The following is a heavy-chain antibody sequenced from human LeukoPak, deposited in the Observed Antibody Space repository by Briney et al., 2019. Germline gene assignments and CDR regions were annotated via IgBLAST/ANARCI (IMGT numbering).Heavy chain of an antibody. J-gene: IGHJ4*02. Sequence: GGSLRLSCAASGFTFRSHSMLWVRQAPGKGLEWVSHISSSGSTIYYADSVKGRFTISRDNAKESLYLQMSSLRDEDTAVYYCVFPYWQDLDHWGQGTLVTVSS. CDR3: VFPYWQDLDH. D-gene: IGHD2-15*01. V-gene: IGHV3-48*02. CDR2: ISSSGSTI. CDR1: GFTFRSHS.